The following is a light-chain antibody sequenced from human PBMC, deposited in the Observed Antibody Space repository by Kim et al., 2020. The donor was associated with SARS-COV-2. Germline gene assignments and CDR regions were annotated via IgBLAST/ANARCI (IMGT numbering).Light chain of an antibody. CDR1: NLGDKY. CDR2: EDN. J-gene: IGLJ2*01. Sequence: SVSPGQTANITCSGDNLGDKYACWYQQKPGQPPVVVIYEDNKRPSGIPERFSGSNSGNTATLTISGTQAMDEADYYCQAWDSTTADFGGGTQLTVL. V-gene: IGLV3-1*01. CDR3: QAWDSTTAD.